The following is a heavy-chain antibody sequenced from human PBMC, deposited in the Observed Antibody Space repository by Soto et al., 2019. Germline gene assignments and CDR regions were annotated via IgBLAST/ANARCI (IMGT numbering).Heavy chain of an antibody. J-gene: IGHJ4*02. D-gene: IGHD6-19*01. V-gene: IGHV4-39*01. CDR1: DGSSIGSDYH. CDR3: ALTPPIEVAGPDF. CDR2: IHYSGRV. Sequence: SLTMSVTCTVSDGSSIGSDYHGGLIHQPPGKGLEWIGNIHYSGRVFYKSSLLGRVTISVDTSKNQFSLDLNSVNATDTAVYYCALTPPIEVAGPDFWGQGSLVTVSS.